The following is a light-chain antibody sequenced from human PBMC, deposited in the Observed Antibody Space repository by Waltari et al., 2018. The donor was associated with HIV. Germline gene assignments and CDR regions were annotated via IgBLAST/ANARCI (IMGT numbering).Light chain of an antibody. V-gene: IGLV1-44*01. CDR3: ETWDENLIGV. CDR1: DSNLGSHP. J-gene: IGLJ3*02. CDR2: VTI. Sequence: QAVLTQQPSVSGAPGKSVSISCSGSDSNLGSHPVNWYQQLPGMAPRLLIYVTINRHTGVPERFSSARSGASVSLTIRGLQFEDEATYVCETWDENLIGVFGGGTHLTVL.